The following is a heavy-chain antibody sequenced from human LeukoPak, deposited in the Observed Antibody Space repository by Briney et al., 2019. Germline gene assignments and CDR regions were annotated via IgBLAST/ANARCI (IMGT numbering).Heavy chain of an antibody. J-gene: IGHJ5*02. Sequence: ASVKVSCKASGYTFTDYYMHWVRQAPGQGLAWMGWINPNSGGTNYAQKFQGRVTMTRDTSISTAYMELSRLRSDDTAVYYCARQRCSGGSCYSGWFDGWGQGTLVTVSS. D-gene: IGHD2-15*01. CDR1: GYTFTDYY. CDR2: INPNSGGT. V-gene: IGHV1-2*02. CDR3: ARQRCSGGSCYSGWFDG.